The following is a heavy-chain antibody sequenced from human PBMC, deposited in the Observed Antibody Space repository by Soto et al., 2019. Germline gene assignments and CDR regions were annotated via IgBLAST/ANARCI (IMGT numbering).Heavy chain of an antibody. CDR1: GGTFSSYA. J-gene: IGHJ4*02. CDR2: IIPIFGTA. V-gene: IGHV1-69*12. D-gene: IGHD2-21*02. Sequence: QVQLVQSGAEVKKPGSSVKVSCKASGGTFSSYAISWVRQAPGQGLEWMGGIIPIFGTANYAQKFQGRVTITADESTSRAYMELSSLRSEDTVVYYCATPPAYCGGDCSPGYWGQGTLVTVSS. CDR3: ATPPAYCGGDCSPGY.